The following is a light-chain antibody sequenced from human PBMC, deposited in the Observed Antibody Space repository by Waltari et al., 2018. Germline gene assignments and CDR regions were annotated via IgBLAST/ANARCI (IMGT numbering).Light chain of an antibody. V-gene: IGLV2-14*03. CDR1: SGDVGFYNY. J-gene: IGLJ3*02. CDR3: NSYTGSSSWA. CDR2: DVS. Sequence: QSALTQPASLSGSPGQSITISCPGTSGDVGFYNYVPWYQQHPGKAPRLIIYDVSERPSGVSNRFSGSKSGNTASLTISGLQAEDEADYYCNSYTGSSSWAFGGGTKLTVL.